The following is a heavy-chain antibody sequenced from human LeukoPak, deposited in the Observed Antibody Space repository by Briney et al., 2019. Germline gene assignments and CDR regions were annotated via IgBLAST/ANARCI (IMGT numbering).Heavy chain of an antibody. V-gene: IGHV3-53*01. CDR1: GFTFSSSY. Sequence: GGSLRLSCAASGFTFSSSYISWVRQPPGKGLEWVSVIYSGGSTYYADSVKGRFTISRDNSKNTLYLQMNSLRAEDTAVYYCARASDGYNSGPFDYWGQGTLVTVSS. J-gene: IGHJ4*02. CDR2: IYSGGST. CDR3: ARASDGYNSGPFDY. D-gene: IGHD5-24*01.